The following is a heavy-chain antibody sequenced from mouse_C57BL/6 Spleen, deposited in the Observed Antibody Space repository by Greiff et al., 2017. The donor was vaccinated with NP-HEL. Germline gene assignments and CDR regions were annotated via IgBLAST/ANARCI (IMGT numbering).Heavy chain of an antibody. CDR2: ISDGGSYT. D-gene: IGHD2-4*01. CDR3: ARDGDYDDAPYYFDY. J-gene: IGHJ2*01. V-gene: IGHV5-4*01. Sequence: EVQLVESGGGLVKPGGSLKLSCAASGFTFSSYAMSWVRQTPEKRLEWVATISDGGSYTYYPDNVKGRFTISRDNAKNNLYLQMSHLKSEDTAMYYCARDGDYDDAPYYFDYWGQGTTLTVSS. CDR1: GFTFSSYA.